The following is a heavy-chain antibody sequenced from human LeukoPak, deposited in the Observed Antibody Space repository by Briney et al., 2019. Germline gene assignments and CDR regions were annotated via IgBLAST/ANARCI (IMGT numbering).Heavy chain of an antibody. CDR1: GFTFSSYA. J-gene: IGHJ4*02. Sequence: GGSLRLSCAASGFTFSSYAMSWVRQAPGKGLEWVSAISGSGGSTYYADSVKGRFTISRDNSKNTLYLQMNSLRAEDTAVYYCAKARGYSYDYGLRGLDYWGQGTLVTVSS. CDR3: AKARGYSYDYGLRGLDY. D-gene: IGHD5-18*01. CDR2: ISGSGGST. V-gene: IGHV3-23*01.